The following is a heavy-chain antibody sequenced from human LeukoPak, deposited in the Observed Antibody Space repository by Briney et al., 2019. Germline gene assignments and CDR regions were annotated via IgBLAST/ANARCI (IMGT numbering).Heavy chain of an antibody. CDR2: IKEDGSEK. Sequence: GGSLRLSCAASGFTVSSNYMSWVRQAQGKGLEWVANIKEDGSEKSYVDSVKGRFSISRDNAKNSLYLQMNNLRVEDTAVYYCARDVSPVINNVWFDAFDMWGLGTMVTVSS. D-gene: IGHD2-21*01. CDR3: ARDVSPVINNVWFDAFDM. J-gene: IGHJ3*02. V-gene: IGHV3-7*01. CDR1: GFTVSSNY.